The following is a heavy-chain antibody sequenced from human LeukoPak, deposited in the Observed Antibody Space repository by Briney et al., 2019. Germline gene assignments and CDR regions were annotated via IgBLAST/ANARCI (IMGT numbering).Heavy chain of an antibody. V-gene: IGHV3-33*01. Sequence: GRSLRLSCAASGFSFSSYGMHWVRQAPGKGLHWVAVIWYDGGNRYYADSVKGRFTISRDNSKNTLYLQMNSLRAEDTAVYYCARGGHSGYEGLKDYWGQGTLVTVSS. CDR3: ARGGHSGYEGLKDY. J-gene: IGHJ4*02. CDR1: GFSFSSYG. CDR2: IWYDGGNR. D-gene: IGHD5-12*01.